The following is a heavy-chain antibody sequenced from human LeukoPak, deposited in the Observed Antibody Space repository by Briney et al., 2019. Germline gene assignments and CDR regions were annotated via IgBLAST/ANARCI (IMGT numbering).Heavy chain of an antibody. D-gene: IGHD6-19*01. V-gene: IGHV3-7*03. J-gene: IGHJ4*02. CDR2: IRQDGREK. CDR1: PGITFSDYW. CDR3: VGGIGWQPDY. Sequence: QAGGSLRLSCAASPGITFSDYWMNWVRQAPGKGLEWVAIIRQDGREKLYLDSVKGRFTISRDNANGSVYLQINSLRAEDTAVYYCVGGIGWQPDYWGQGTLVTVSS.